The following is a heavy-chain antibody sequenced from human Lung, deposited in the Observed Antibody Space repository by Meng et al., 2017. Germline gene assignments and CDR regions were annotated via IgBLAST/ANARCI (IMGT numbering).Heavy chain of an antibody. CDR3: ARGPTTMAHDFDY. D-gene: IGHD4-11*01. J-gene: IGHJ4*02. Sequence: QLQHWVRGLLQPSEPLSLTCVVSVGSLSDYYWSWIRQPPGKGLEWIGEINHSGSTNYNPSLESRATISVDTSQNNLSLKLSSVTAADSAVYYCARGPTTMAHDFDYWGQGTLVTVSS. V-gene: IGHV4-34*01. CDR1: VGSLSDYY. CDR2: INHSGST.